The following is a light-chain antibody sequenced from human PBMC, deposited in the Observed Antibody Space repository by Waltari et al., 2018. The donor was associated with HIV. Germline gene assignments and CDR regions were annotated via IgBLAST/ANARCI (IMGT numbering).Light chain of an antibody. J-gene: IGLJ2*01. CDR1: NIGSYT. V-gene: IGLV3-21*02. CDR3: QVWDSSSDQGV. CDR2: DAS. Sequence: SYLLTQPPSLSVAPGQTARITCGGNNIGSYTVHWYQQKPFQAPVVSVNDASDRPSGIPERFSGSNSGNTATLTISSVEAGDEADYYCQVWDSSSDQGVFGGGTKLTVL.